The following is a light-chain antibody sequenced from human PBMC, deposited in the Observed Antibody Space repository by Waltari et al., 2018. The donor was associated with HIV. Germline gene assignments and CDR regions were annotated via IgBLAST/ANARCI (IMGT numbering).Light chain of an antibody. V-gene: IGKV1-5*03. CDR1: QSIRSW. CDR3: QQYNSYSGT. J-gene: IGKJ1*01. Sequence: DIQMTQYPSTLSTSVGDRVNITCRASQSIRSWLAWYQQKPGKAPKLLFYKASSVERWVPSRCSGSGSVPEFTLTISSLQPDDFATQYSQQYNSYSGTFGQGAQVDIK. CDR2: KAS.